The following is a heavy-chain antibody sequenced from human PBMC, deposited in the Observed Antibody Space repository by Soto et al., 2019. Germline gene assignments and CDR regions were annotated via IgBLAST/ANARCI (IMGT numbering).Heavy chain of an antibody. D-gene: IGHD3-22*01. CDR2: ISSSSSYT. CDR1: GFTFSDYY. Sequence: SGGSLRLSCAASGFTFSDYYMSWIRQAPGKGLEWVSYISSSSSYTNYADSVKGRFTISRDNAKNSLYLQMNSLRAEDTAVYYCARDRVAYYYDSNDDFDIWGQGTMVTVSS. CDR3: ARDRVAYYYDSNDDFDI. J-gene: IGHJ3*02. V-gene: IGHV3-11*06.